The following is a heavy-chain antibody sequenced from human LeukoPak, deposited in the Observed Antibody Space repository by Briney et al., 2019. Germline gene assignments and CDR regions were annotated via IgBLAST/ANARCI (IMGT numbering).Heavy chain of an antibody. CDR3: AKVKIYDSSSYYSHCFDN. Sequence: GGSLRLSCAASGFTFTKYAMGWVRQAPGKGLEWVSAMSASVGNTYYADSVKGRFTISRDNSKNTQYLQMNNLRAEDTAAYYCAKVKIYDSSSYYSHCFDNWGQGTLVTVPS. V-gene: IGHV3-23*01. D-gene: IGHD3-22*01. CDR1: GFTFTKYA. J-gene: IGHJ4*02. CDR2: MSASVGNT.